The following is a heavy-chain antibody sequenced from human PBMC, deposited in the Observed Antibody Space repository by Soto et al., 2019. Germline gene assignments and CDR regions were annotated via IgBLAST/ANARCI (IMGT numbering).Heavy chain of an antibody. CDR3: ARGLDQQLFAFDI. J-gene: IGHJ3*02. CDR2: IYSGGST. Sequence: GGSLRLSCAASGFTVSSNYMSWVRQAPGKGLEWVSVIYSGGSTYYADSVKGRFTISRDNSKNTLYLQMNSLRVEDTAVYYCARGLDQQLFAFDIWSQGTMVTVSS. CDR1: GFTVSSNY. D-gene: IGHD6-13*01. V-gene: IGHV3-66*01.